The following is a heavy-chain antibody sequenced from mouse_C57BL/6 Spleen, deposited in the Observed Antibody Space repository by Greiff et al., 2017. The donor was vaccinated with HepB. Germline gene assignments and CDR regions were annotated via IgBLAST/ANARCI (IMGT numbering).Heavy chain of an antibody. Sequence: VQLQQSGPSLVRPSQTLSLTCTVTGFSINSDCYWIWIRQFPGNKLEYIGYTFYSGITYYNPSLESRTYITRDTSKNQFSLKLSSVTTEDTATYYCARGGYYGSTPYAMDYWGQGTSVTVSS. D-gene: IGHD1-1*01. CDR1: GFSINSDCY. CDR2: TFYSGIT. V-gene: IGHV3-3*01. J-gene: IGHJ4*01. CDR3: ARGGYYGSTPYAMDY.